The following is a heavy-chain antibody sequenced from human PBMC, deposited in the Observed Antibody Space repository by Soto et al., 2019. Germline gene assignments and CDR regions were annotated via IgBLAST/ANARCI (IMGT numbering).Heavy chain of an antibody. CDR2: ISYDGSNK. V-gene: IGHV3-30-3*01. D-gene: IGHD3-16*01. CDR3: ARAATTSWGRWSY. CDR1: GFTFSSYA. J-gene: IGHJ4*02. Sequence: QVQLVESGGGVVQPGRSLRLSCAASGFTFSSYAMHWVCQAPGKGLEWVAVISYDGSNKYYADSVKGRFTISRDNSKNTLYLQMNSLRAEDTAVYYCARAATTSWGRWSYWGQGTLVTVSS.